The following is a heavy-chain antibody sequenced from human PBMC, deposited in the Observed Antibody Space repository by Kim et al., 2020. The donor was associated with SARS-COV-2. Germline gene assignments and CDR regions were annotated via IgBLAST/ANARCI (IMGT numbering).Heavy chain of an antibody. J-gene: IGHJ6*02. V-gene: IGHV3-64D*06. CDR1: GFTFSSYA. CDR3: VKSPYRDYVYYGMDV. CDR2: ISSNGGST. Sequence: GGSLRLSCSASGFTFSSYAMHWVRQAPGKGLEYVSAISSNGGSTYYADSVKGRFTISRDNSKNTLYLQMSSLRAEDTAVYYCVKSPYRDYVYYGMDVWGQGTTVTVSS. D-gene: IGHD2-15*01.